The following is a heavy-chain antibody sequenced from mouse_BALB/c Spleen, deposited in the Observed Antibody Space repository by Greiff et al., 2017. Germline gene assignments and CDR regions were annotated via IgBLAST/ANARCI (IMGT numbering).Heavy chain of an antibody. CDR2: ISYSGST. CDR3: ARGSYDYGGYNAMDD. J-gene: IGHJ4*01. V-gene: IGHV3-8*02. D-gene: IGHD2-4*01. Sequence: DVKLQESGPSLVKPSQTLSLTCSVTGDSITSGYWNWIRKFPGNKLEYMGYISYSGSTYYNPSLKSRISITRDTSKNQYYLQLNSVPTEDTATYYCARGSYDYGGYNAMDDWGQGTSVTVSS. CDR1: GDSITSGY.